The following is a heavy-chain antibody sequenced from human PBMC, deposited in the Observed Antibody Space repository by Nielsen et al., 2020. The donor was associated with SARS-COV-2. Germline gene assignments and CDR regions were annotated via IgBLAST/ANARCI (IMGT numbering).Heavy chain of an antibody. D-gene: IGHD3-9*01. J-gene: IGHJ3*02. V-gene: IGHV3-33*01. CDR2: IWYDGSNK. Sequence: LKISCAASGFTFSSYGMHWVRQAPGKGLEWVAVIWYDGSNKYYADSAKGRFTISRDNSKNTLYLQMNSLRAEDTAVYYCARGYYDILYAFDIWGQGTMVTVSS. CDR3: ARGYYDILYAFDI. CDR1: GFTFSSYG.